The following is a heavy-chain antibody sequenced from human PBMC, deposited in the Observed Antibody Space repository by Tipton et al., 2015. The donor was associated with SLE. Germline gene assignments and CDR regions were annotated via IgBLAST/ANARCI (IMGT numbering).Heavy chain of an antibody. CDR2: INHSGST. J-gene: IGHJ6*03. CDR3: ARGRAGYSSSWYRGYYYMYV. V-gene: IGHV4-34*01. CDR1: GGSFSGYY. Sequence: TLSLTCAVYGGSFSGYYWSWIRQPPGKGLEWIGEINHSGSTNYNPSLKSRVTISVDTSKNQFSLKLSSVTAADTAVYYCARGRAGYSSSWYRGYYYMYVWGKGTTVTVSS. D-gene: IGHD6-13*01.